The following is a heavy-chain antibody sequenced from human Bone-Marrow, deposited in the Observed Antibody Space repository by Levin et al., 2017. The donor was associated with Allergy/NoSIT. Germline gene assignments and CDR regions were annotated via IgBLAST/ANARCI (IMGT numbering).Heavy chain of an antibody. V-gene: IGHV4-61*01. D-gene: IGHD5-12*01. Sequence: PSQTLSLTCTVSGGSVSSRSYYWSWIRQPPGKGLEWIGYMYYSGSTNYNPSLKSRVAISVDTSKNQFSLKVTSVTAADTAVYYCARVGYGSYAKNYHYFYMDIWGKGTTVTVSS. CDR3: ARVGYGSYAKNYHYFYMDI. CDR2: MYYSGST. J-gene: IGHJ6*03. CDR1: GGSVSSRSYY.